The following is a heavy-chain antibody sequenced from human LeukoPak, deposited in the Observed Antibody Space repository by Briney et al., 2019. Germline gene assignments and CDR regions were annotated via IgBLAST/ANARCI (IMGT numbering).Heavy chain of an antibody. CDR3: ARRRFGYGGNLDAFDI. V-gene: IGHV5-51*01. Sequence: GESLKISCKGSGYSFTSYWIGWVRQMPGKGLEWMGIIYPGDSDTRYSPSFQGQVTISADKSISTAYLQWSSLKASDTAMYYCARRRFGYGGNLDAFDIWGQGTMVTVSS. CDR1: GYSFTSYW. J-gene: IGHJ3*02. D-gene: IGHD4-23*01. CDR2: IYPGDSDT.